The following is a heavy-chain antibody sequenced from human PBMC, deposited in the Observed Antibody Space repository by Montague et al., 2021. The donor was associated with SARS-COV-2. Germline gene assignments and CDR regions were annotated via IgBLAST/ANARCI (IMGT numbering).Heavy chain of an antibody. Sequence: SLRLSCAASGFAFSSYEMNLLRQAPGKGLEWIAYISSSVGSRQYSDFMMGRFTISRDNARTSLYLHMNSLRAEDTAVYYCAREVAGCHGDCNDYWGQGTLVTVSS. CDR1: GFAFSSYE. CDR3: AREVAGCHGDCNDY. V-gene: IGHV3-48*03. D-gene: IGHD2-21*02. CDR2: ISSSVGSR. J-gene: IGHJ4*02.